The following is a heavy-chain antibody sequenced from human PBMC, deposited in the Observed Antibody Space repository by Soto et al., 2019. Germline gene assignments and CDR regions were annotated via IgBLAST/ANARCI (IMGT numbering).Heavy chain of an antibody. V-gene: IGHV1-46*01. Sequence: QVQLVQSGAEVKKPGASVKVSCKASGYTFTSYYMHWVRQTPGQGLEWVAIINPSGGSTRYAQKFQGRVPMTRDTSTSTVYMELGSLRAEDTAVYSCARGAGIAVHFDYWGQGTLVTVSS. CDR1: GYTFTSYY. D-gene: IGHD6-19*01. J-gene: IGHJ4*02. CDR2: INPSGGST. CDR3: ARGAGIAVHFDY.